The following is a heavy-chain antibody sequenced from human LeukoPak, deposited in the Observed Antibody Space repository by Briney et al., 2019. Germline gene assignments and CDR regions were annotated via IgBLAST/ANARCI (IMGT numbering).Heavy chain of an antibody. CDR3: VALLRGIGY. J-gene: IGHJ4*02. CDR2: SRNEGHSYST. Sequence: PGGSLRLSCAASGFTFSNAWMSWVRQAPGKGLEWIGRSRNEGHSYSTDFAASVRGRASLSRDHSRNSLYLQINSLRTDDTAVYYCVALLRGIGYWGQGTLVTVSS. V-gene: IGHV3-72*01. CDR1: GFTFSNAW. D-gene: IGHD3-10*01.